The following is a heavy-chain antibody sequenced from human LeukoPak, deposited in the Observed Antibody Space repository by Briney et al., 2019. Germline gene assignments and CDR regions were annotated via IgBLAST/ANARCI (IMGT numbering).Heavy chain of an antibody. Sequence: PGGSLRLSCAAPGFTFSSYAMSWVRQAPGKGLEWVSSIISSGGVTYYADPVKGRFTISRDNSKNTVYLQMDSLRAEDSAVYYCAKNAGYSYGLYHFDYWGQGTLVTVSS. CDR1: GFTFSSYA. CDR3: AKNAGYSYGLYHFDY. CDR2: IISSGGVT. D-gene: IGHD5-18*01. V-gene: IGHV3-23*01. J-gene: IGHJ4*02.